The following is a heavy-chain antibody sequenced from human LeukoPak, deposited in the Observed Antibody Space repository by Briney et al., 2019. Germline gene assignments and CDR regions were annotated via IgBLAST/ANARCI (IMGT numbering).Heavy chain of an antibody. D-gene: IGHD1-26*01. J-gene: IGHJ5*02. CDR1: GFTFSSYA. V-gene: IGHV3-23*01. CDR3: ARDPSGSYVAP. CDR2: ISGSGGST. Sequence: SGGSLRPSCAASGFTFSSYAMSWVRQAPGKGLEWVSAISGSGGSTYYADSVKGRFTISRDNAKNSLYPQMNSLRAEDTAVYYCARDPSGSYVAPWGQGTLVTVSS.